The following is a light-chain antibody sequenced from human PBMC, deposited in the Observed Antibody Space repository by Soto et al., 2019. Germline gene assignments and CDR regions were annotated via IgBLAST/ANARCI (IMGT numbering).Light chain of an antibody. Sequence: DIQMTQSPSSVFASVGDRVTITCRASQAISTWLAWYQQKPGKAPKLLIYAASTLQTGVPSRFSGSGSGTDFTLTISSLQPEDFATYYCQQANSFPRTFGQGTKVEIK. CDR1: QAISTW. V-gene: IGKV1D-12*01. CDR2: AAS. J-gene: IGKJ1*01. CDR3: QQANSFPRT.